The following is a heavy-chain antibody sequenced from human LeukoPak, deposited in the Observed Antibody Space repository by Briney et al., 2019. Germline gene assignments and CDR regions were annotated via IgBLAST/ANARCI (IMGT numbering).Heavy chain of an antibody. CDR2: ISAYNGNT. J-gene: IGHJ4*02. D-gene: IGHD3-9*01. CDR3: ARDFYDFLTGYYIGY. V-gene: IGHV1-18*01. CDR1: GYTFTSYG. Sequence: GASVKVSCKASGYTFTSYGINWVRQAPGQGLEWMGWISAYNGNTPYAQKLQDRVTMTTDTSTSTAYMELRSLRSDDTAVYYCARDFYDFLTGYYIGYWGQGTLVTVSS.